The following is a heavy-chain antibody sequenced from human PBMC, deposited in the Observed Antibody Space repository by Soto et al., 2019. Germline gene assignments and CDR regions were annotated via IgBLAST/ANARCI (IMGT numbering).Heavy chain of an antibody. CDR1: GGSFSNYI. D-gene: IGHD6-19*01. J-gene: IGHJ4*02. CDR2: TIPMFATA. V-gene: IGHV1-69*01. Sequence: QVHLVQSGAEVKKPGSSVKVSCKASGGSFSNYIFAWVRQAPGQGLEWMGGTIPMFATAQYAQKLQGRVTITADESTSRVYMDLMSLTSDDTAVYYCARGLFGQQWLVGFDTWGQGTLVTVSS. CDR3: ARGLFGQQWLVGFDT.